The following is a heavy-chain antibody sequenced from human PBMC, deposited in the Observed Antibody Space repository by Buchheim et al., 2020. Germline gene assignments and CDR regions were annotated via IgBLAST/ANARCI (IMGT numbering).Heavy chain of an antibody. J-gene: IGHJ4*02. D-gene: IGHD1-26*01. CDR2: ISYDGSNK. V-gene: IGHV3-30*18. CDR3: AKSKKWELLLYYFDY. CDR1: GFTFSSYG. Sequence: QVQLVESGGGVVQPGRSLRLSCAASGFTFSSYGMHWVRQAPGKGLEWVAVISYDGSNKYYADSVKGRFTLSRDNSKTTLYLQMNSLRAEDTAVYYCAKSKKWELLLYYFDYWGQGTL.